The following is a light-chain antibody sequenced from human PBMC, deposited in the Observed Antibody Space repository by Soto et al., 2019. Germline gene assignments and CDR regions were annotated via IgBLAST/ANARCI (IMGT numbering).Light chain of an antibody. CDR1: ISDVGAYNY. J-gene: IGLJ2*01. V-gene: IGLV2-14*01. Sequence: QSALTQPASVSASPGQSVTISCTGTISDVGAYNYVSWYQQHPGKAPKLLIFDVTNRPSGVSNRFSGSKSGNTASLTISGLQPEYEAIYYCSSYTASDTLFGGGTQLTVL. CDR2: DVT. CDR3: SSYTASDTL.